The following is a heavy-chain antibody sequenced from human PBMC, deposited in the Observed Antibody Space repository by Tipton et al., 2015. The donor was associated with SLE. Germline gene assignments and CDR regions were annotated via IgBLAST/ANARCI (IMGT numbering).Heavy chain of an antibody. CDR3: ARGINGYMYFDS. V-gene: IGHV4-31*03. CDR1: GGSIRNCNFY. CDR2: INFSENT. D-gene: IGHD5-24*01. Sequence: TLSLTCTVSGGSIRNCNFYWSWIRQHPGKGLGWIGYINFSENTYYNPSLKSRVTISLDTSMNQFSLKLSSVTAADPAVYYCARGINGYMYFDSWGQGTLVTVSS. J-gene: IGHJ4*02.